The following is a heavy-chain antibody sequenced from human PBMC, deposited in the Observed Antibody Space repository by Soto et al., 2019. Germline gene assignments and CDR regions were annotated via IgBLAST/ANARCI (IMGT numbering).Heavy chain of an antibody. CDR2: ISYDGSNK. CDR3: ASPRGYIYEFDY. CDR1: GFTFSSYA. J-gene: IGHJ4*01. Sequence: GGSLRLSCAASGFTFSSYAMHWVRQAPGKGLEWVAVISYDGSNKYYADSVKGRFTISRDNSKNTLYLQMNSLRAEDTAVYYCASPRGYIYEFDYWRHGTLVTVCS. V-gene: IGHV3-30-3*01. D-gene: IGHD5-18*01.